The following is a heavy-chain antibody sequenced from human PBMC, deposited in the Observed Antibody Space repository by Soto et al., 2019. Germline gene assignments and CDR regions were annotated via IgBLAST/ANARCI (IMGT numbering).Heavy chain of an antibody. CDR1: GGSISSHY. V-gene: IGHV4-59*11. D-gene: IGHD1-26*01. CDR3: ARLDDYYYCFDD. Sequence: SETLSLTCTVYGGSISSHYWSWIRQPPGQGLEWIGDVYYSGSTNYNPSLKSRVTISVDTSKNQFSLKQSSVTAADTAVYFCARLDDYYYCFDDWGQGAMVTVSS. J-gene: IGHJ4*02. CDR2: VYYSGST.